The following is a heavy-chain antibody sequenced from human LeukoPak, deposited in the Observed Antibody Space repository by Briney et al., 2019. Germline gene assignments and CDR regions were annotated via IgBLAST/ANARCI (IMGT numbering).Heavy chain of an antibody. Sequence: TSETLSLTCTVSGGSISSYYWSWIRQPPGKGLEWIGYIYYSGSTNYNPSLKSRVTISVDTSKNQFSLKLSSVTAADTAVYYCARDGDYYGSGSSWDYWGQGTLVTVSS. J-gene: IGHJ4*02. CDR3: ARDGDYYGSGSSWDY. CDR1: GGSISSYY. CDR2: IYYSGST. D-gene: IGHD3-10*01. V-gene: IGHV4-59*12.